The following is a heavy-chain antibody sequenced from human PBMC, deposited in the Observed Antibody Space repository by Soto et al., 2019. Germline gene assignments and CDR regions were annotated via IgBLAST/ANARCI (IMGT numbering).Heavy chain of an antibody. CDR2: ISGSGGST. D-gene: IGHD3-22*01. J-gene: IGHJ4*02. CDR3: AKDLSSLDSGYRGWAFDY. CDR1: GFTFSSYA. V-gene: IGHV3-23*01. Sequence: EVQLLESGGGLVQPGGSLRLSCAASGFTFSSYAMSWVRQAPGKGLEWVSAISGSGGSTYYADSVKGRFTISRDNSKNTLYLQMNSLRAEDTAVYYCAKDLSSLDSGYRGWAFDYWGQGTLVTVSS.